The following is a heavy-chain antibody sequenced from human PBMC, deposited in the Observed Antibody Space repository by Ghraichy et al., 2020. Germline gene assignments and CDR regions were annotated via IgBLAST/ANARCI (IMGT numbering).Heavy chain of an antibody. CDR3: ARDGTPKPGYSSGWYSEYFQH. CDR2: IKQDGSEK. V-gene: IGHV3-7*03. CDR1: GFTFSSYW. Sequence: GGSLRLSCAASGFTFSSYWMSWVRQAPGKGLEWVANIKQDGSEKYYVDSVKGRFTISRDNAKNSLYLQMNSLRAEDTAVYYCARDGTPKPGYSSGWYSEYFQHWGQGTLVTVSS. J-gene: IGHJ1*01. D-gene: IGHD6-19*01.